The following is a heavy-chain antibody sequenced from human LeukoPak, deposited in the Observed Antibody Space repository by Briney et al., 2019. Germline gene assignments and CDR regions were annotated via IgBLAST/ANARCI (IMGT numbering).Heavy chain of an antibody. J-gene: IGHJ3*02. D-gene: IGHD3-10*01. CDR1: GFTFSSYA. Sequence: GGSLRLSCAASGFTFSSYAMHWVRQAPGKGLEWVAVISYDGSNRYYADSVKGRFTISRDNSKNTLYLQMNSLRAEDTAVYYRASIGRSGAFDIWGQGTMVTVSS. CDR3: ASIGRSGAFDI. V-gene: IGHV3-30-3*01. CDR2: ISYDGSNR.